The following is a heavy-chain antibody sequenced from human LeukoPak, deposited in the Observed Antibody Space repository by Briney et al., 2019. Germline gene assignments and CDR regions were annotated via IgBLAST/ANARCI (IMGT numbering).Heavy chain of an antibody. V-gene: IGHV1-2*02. J-gene: IGHJ4*02. CDR1: GYTFTGYY. CDR3: ARLLFSSWYPEPFDY. CDR2: INPNSGGT. Sequence: ASVKVSYKASGYTFTGYYMHWVRQAPGQGLEWMGWINPNSGGTNYAQKFQGRVTMTRDTSISTAYMELSRLRSDDTAVYYCARLLFSSWYPEPFDYWGQGTLVTVSS. D-gene: IGHD6-13*01.